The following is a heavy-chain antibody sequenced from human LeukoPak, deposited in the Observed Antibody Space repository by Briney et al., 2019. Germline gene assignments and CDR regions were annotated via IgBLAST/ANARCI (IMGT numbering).Heavy chain of an antibody. CDR2: INPNSGGT. CDR3: AGDLYSNYPYYYYMDV. CDR1: GYTFTGYY. V-gene: IGHV1-2*02. Sequence: ASVKVSCKASGYTFTGYYMHWVRQAPGQGLEWMGWINPNSGGTNYAQKFQGRVTMTRDTSISTAYMELSRLRSDDTAVYYCAGDLYSNYPYYYYMDVWGKGTTVTVSS. J-gene: IGHJ6*03. D-gene: IGHD4-11*01.